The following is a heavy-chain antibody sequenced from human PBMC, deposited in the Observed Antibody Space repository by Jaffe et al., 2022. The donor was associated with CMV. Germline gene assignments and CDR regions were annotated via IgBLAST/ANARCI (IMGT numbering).Heavy chain of an antibody. Sequence: QVQLQESGPGLVKPSQTLSLTCTVSGGSISSGGYYWSWIRQHPGKGLEWIGYIYYSGSTYYNPSLKSRVTISVDTSKNQFSLKLSSVTAADTAVYYCARDQLRFLEWLSVGYYYGMDVWGQGTTVTVSS. J-gene: IGHJ6*02. V-gene: IGHV4-31*03. CDR3: ARDQLRFLEWLSVGYYYGMDV. D-gene: IGHD3-3*01. CDR2: IYYSGST. CDR1: GGSISSGGYY.